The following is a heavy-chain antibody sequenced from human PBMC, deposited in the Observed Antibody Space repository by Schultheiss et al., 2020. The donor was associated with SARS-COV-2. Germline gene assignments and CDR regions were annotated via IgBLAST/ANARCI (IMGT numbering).Heavy chain of an antibody. CDR3: ARVPYGDPYWYFDL. J-gene: IGHJ2*01. CDR1: GGSISSYY. CDR2: IYYSGST. Sequence: GSLRLSCTVSGGSISSYYWSWIRQPPGKGLEWIGYIYYSGSTNYNPSLKSRVTISVDTSKNQFSLKLSSVTAADTAVYYCARVPYGDPYWYFDLWGRGTQVTVSS. V-gene: IGHV4-59*01. D-gene: IGHD4-17*01.